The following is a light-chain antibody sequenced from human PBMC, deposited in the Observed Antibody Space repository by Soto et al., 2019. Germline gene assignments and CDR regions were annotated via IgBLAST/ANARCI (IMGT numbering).Light chain of an antibody. Sequence: QSVLTQPPSVSAAPGQTVTISCSGSSSNIGNNYVSWYQQLPGTAPKLLIYDNNKRPSGIPDRFSGSKSGTSATLGITGLQTGDEADYYCGTWNNNLSALFGGGTKLTVL. CDR3: GTWNNNLSAL. CDR2: DNN. J-gene: IGLJ2*01. CDR1: SSNIGNNY. V-gene: IGLV1-51*01.